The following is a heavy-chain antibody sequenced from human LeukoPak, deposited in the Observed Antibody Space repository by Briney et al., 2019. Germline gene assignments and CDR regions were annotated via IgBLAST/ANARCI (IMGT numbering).Heavy chain of an antibody. V-gene: IGHV3-33*01. D-gene: IGHD2-15*01. Sequence: GGSLRLSCAASGFTFSSYGMHWVRQAPGKGLEWVAVIWYDGSNKYYADSVKGRFTISRDNSKNTLYLQMNSLRAEDTAVYYCASPAVLGYCSGGSCSKSLYGMDVWGQGTTVTVSS. CDR2: IWYDGSNK. CDR1: GFTFSSYG. CDR3: ASPAVLGYCSGGSCSKSLYGMDV. J-gene: IGHJ6*02.